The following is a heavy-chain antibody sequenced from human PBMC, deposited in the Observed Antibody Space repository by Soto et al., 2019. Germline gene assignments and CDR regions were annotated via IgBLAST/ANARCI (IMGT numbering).Heavy chain of an antibody. J-gene: IGHJ1*01. V-gene: IGHV4-30-4*01. Sequence: SETLSLTCTVSGGSISSGDYYCSWIRQPPGKGLEWIGYIYYSVSTYYNPSLKSRVTISVDTSKNQLSLKLSSVTAADTAVYYCARVCDTVPMSFAPEVWGQCILVTVSA. D-gene: IGHD3-10*02. CDR1: GGSISSGDYY. CDR2: IYYSVST. CDR3: ARVCDTVPMSFAPEV.